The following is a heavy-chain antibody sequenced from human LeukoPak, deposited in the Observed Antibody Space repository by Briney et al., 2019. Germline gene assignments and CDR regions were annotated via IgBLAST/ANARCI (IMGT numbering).Heavy chain of an antibody. Sequence: SVKVPCKASGGTFSSYAISWVRQAPGQGLEWMGRIIPILGIANYAQKFQGRVTITADKSTSTAYMELSSLRSEDTAVYYCARGTGRDGYVDYWGQGTLVTVSS. CDR2: IIPILGIA. D-gene: IGHD5-24*01. J-gene: IGHJ4*02. CDR3: ARGTGRDGYVDY. V-gene: IGHV1-69*04. CDR1: GGTFSSYA.